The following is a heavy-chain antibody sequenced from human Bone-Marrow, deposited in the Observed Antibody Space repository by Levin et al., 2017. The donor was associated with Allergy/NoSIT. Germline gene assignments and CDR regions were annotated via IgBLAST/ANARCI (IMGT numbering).Heavy chain of an antibody. D-gene: IGHD6-13*01. J-gene: IGHJ4*02. CDR2: IAHDGSEK. V-gene: IGHV3-7*01. CDR3: ASLMRGSSWDY. Sequence: PGGSLRLSCAASGFTFSNYWMSWVRQAPGKGLQWVANIAHDGSEKYYVDSVKGRFTISRDNTKNSLYLQMDSLRVEDTAVFYCASLMRGSSWDYWGQGTLVTVSS. CDR1: GFTFSNYW.